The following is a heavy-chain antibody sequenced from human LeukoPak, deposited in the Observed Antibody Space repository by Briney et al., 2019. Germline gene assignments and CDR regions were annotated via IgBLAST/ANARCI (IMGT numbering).Heavy chain of an antibody. CDR3: ARDQFSFILTGLIGDNWFDP. V-gene: IGHV1-46*01. J-gene: IGHJ5*02. CDR1: GYTFTSYY. Sequence: ASVKVSCKASGYTFTSYYMHWVRQAPGQGLEWMGIINPSGGSTSYAQKFQGRVTMTGDMSTSTVYMELSSLRSEDTAVYYCARDQFSFILTGLIGDNWFDPWGQGTLVTVSS. CDR2: INPSGGST. D-gene: IGHD3-9*01.